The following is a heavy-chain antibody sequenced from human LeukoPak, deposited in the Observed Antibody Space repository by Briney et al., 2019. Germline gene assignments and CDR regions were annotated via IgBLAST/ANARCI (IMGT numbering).Heavy chain of an antibody. CDR3: ARISIYEITY. J-gene: IGHJ4*02. Sequence: ASVKVSCKASGYTFTGYYMHWVRQAPGQGLEWMGWINPNSGGTNYAQKFQGRVTMSRDTSISTAYMELSRLRSDDTAVYYCARISIYEITYWGQGTLVTVSS. CDR1: GYTFTGYY. V-gene: IGHV1-2*02. D-gene: IGHD5/OR15-5a*01. CDR2: INPNSGGT.